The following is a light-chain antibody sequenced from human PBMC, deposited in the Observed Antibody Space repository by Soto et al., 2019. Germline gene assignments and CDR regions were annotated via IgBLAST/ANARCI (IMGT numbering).Light chain of an antibody. CDR1: RSVSSSY. CDR2: GAS. CDR3: QQYNNWPWT. Sequence: EIVLTQSPGTLSLSPGERATLSCRASRSVSSSYLAWYQQKPGQAPRLPIYGASGRATGTPDRFSGSGSGTDFTLTISSLQSEDFAVYYCQQYNNWPWTFGQGTKVDIK. J-gene: IGKJ1*01. V-gene: IGKV3-20*01.